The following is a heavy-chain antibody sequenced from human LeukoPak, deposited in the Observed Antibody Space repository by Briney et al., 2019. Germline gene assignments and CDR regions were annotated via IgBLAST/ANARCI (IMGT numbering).Heavy chain of an antibody. CDR2: MNPNSGNT. Sequence: ASVKVSCKASGYTFTSYDINWVRQATGQGLEWMGWMNPNSGNTGYAQKLQGRVTMTTDTSTSTAYMELRSLRSDDTAVYYCARGHGSSWYLDYWGQGTLVTVSS. J-gene: IGHJ4*02. D-gene: IGHD6-13*01. CDR3: ARGHGSSWYLDY. V-gene: IGHV1-8*01. CDR1: GYTFTSYD.